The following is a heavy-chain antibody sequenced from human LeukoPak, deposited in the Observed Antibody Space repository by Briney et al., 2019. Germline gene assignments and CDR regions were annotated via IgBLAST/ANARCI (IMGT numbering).Heavy chain of an antibody. CDR2: IYVNGIT. CDR1: GGSMFNYY. V-gene: IGHV4-4*08. D-gene: IGHD3-22*01. Sequence: SETLSLTCTVSGGSMFNYYWNWIRQPPGKGLEWIGYIYVNGITNYSPSLRSRDTISIATSKNQFSLRLTSVTAADTAMYYCARRAYYDSSGYHPTSGYFDLWGRGTLVSV. CDR3: ARRAYYDSSGYHPTSGYFDL. J-gene: IGHJ2*01.